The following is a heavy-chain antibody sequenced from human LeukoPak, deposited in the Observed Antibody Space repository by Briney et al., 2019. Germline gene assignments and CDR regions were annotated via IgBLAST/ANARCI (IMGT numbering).Heavy chain of an antibody. CDR3: ARRKVVVAASTDAFDI. D-gene: IGHD2-15*01. Sequence: GGSLRLSCAASGFTFSSYWMSWVRQAPGKGLEWVANIKQDGSEKYYVDSVKGRFTISRDNAKNSLYLQMNSLRAGDTAAYYCARRKVVVAASTDAFDIWGQGTMVTVSS. J-gene: IGHJ3*02. CDR2: IKQDGSEK. V-gene: IGHV3-7*01. CDR1: GFTFSSYW.